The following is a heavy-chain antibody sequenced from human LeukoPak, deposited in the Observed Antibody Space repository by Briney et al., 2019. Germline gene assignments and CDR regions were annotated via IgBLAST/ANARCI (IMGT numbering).Heavy chain of an antibody. J-gene: IGHJ4*02. Sequence: PGGSLRLSCAASGFTFSKYWMLWVRQAPGTELESVSRINTDGTVTTYADSVKGRFTVSRDNADNTMFLQMNSVGDEDTAVYYCATKQWLAPPPDSWGQGTPVTVSS. CDR2: INTDGTVT. CDR1: GFTFSKYW. D-gene: IGHD6-19*01. V-gene: IGHV3-74*01. CDR3: ATKQWLAPPPDS.